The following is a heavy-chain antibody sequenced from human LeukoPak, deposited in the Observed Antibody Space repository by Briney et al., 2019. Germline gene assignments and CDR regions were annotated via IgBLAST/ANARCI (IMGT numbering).Heavy chain of an antibody. CDR1: GGTFSSYA. CDR3: ASGYCSGGSCLSYMDV. V-gene: IGHV1-69*05. D-gene: IGHD2-15*01. J-gene: IGHJ6*03. CDR2: IIPIFGTV. Sequence: GASVKVSCKASGGTFSSYAISWVRQAPGQGLEWMGGIIPIFGTVNYAQRFQGRVTITTDESTSTAYMELSSLRSEDTAVYYCASGYCSGGSCLSYMDVWGKGTTVTVSS.